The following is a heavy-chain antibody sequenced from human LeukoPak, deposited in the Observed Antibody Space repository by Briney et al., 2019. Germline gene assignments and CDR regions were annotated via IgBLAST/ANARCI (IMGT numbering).Heavy chain of an antibody. CDR2: ISSSSSYI. V-gene: IGHV3-21*01. CDR1: GFTFSSYS. D-gene: IGHD3-10*01. Sequence: GGSLRLSCAASGFTFSSYSMNWVRQAPGKGLERVSSISSSSSYIYYADSVKGRFTISRGNAKNSLYLQMNSLRAEDTAVYYCARDGSGSYYFPYYYYYGMDVWGKGTTVTVSS. CDR3: ARDGSGSYYFPYYYYYGMDV. J-gene: IGHJ6*04.